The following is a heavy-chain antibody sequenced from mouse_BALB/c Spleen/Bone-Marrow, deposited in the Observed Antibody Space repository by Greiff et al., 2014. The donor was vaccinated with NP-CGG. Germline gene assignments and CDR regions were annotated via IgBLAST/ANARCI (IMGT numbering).Heavy chain of an antibody. D-gene: IGHD1-1*01. CDR3: AGWDTNVVDALDY. CDR1: GYTFTNFY. J-gene: IGHJ4*01. CDR2: IYPGNIHT. Sequence: QVQLQQSGPELVKPGASVRISCKASGYTFTNFYIHWVEQRPGQSLQWIGWIYPGNIHTKYNEKFKGKATLTADKSSSTAYMQRTSLTSEDSAVYFCAGWDTNVVDALDYWGQGTSVTVSS. V-gene: IGHV1S56*01.